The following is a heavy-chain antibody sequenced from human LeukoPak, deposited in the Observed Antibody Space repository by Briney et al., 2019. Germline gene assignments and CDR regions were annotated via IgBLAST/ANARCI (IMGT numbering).Heavy chain of an antibody. Sequence: MTSETLSLTCTVSGGSISSGDYYWSWIRQPPGKGLEWIGYIYYSGSTYYNPSLKRRVTISVDTSKNQFSLKLSSVTAADTAVYYCARDLLNEGNHLDYWGQGTLVTVSS. CDR1: GGSISSGDYY. CDR3: ARDLLNEGNHLDY. V-gene: IGHV4-30-4*01. D-gene: IGHD4-23*01. J-gene: IGHJ4*02. CDR2: IYYSGST.